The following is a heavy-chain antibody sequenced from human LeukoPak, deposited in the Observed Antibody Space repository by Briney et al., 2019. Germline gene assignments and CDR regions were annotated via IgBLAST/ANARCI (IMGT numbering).Heavy chain of an antibody. V-gene: IGHV4-34*01. Sequence: PSETLSLTCAVYGGSFSGYYWTWIRQPPGKGLEWIGEINHSESTNYNPSLKSRVTISVGTSKSQFSLTLTSVTAADTALYYCARAGRWEGRPHAFDIWGQGTMVTVSS. CDR2: INHSEST. CDR1: GGSFSGYY. CDR3: ARAGRWEGRPHAFDI. J-gene: IGHJ3*02. D-gene: IGHD1-26*01.